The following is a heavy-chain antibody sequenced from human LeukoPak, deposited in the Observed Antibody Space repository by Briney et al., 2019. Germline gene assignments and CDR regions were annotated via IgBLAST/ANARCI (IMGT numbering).Heavy chain of an antibody. D-gene: IGHD2-2*01. Sequence: SVKLSCKASGATFSSYAISWVRQAPGRGLEWMGAIIPIFGTANYAQTFQGRVTITADESTSTAYMELSSLRSEDTAVYYCARLRQLLTGHWFDPWGQGTLVTVSS. CDR3: ARLRQLLTGHWFDP. J-gene: IGHJ5*02. CDR2: IIPIFGTA. CDR1: GATFSSYA. V-gene: IGHV1-69*13.